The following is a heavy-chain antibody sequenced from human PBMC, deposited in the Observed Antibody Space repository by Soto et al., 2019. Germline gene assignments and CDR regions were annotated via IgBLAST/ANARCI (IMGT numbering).Heavy chain of an antibody. CDR1: GGSFSGYY. CDR2: IYYSGST. D-gene: IGHD1-26*01. CDR3: ASGLNSGSYWNWFDP. J-gene: IGHJ5*02. Sequence: SETLSLTCAVYGGSFSGYYWSWIRQPPGKGLEWIGYIYYSGSTNYNPSLKSRVTISVDTSKNQFSLKLSSVTAADTAVYYCASGLNSGSYWNWFDPWGQGTLVTVSS. V-gene: IGHV4-59*01.